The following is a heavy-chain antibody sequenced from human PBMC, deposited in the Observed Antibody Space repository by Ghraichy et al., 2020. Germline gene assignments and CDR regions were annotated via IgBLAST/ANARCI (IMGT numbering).Heavy chain of an antibody. CDR1: GYSISSGYY. CDR3: ARGAYSYGYGGFGSIPGYFDY. V-gene: IGHV4-38-2*01. Sequence: SETLSLTCAVSGYSISSGYYWGWIRQPPGKGLEWIGSIYHSGSTYYNPSLKSRVTISVDTSKNQFSLKLSSVTAADTAVYYCARGAYSYGYGGFGSIPGYFDYWGQGTLVTVSS. CDR2: IYHSGST. J-gene: IGHJ4*02. D-gene: IGHD5-18*01.